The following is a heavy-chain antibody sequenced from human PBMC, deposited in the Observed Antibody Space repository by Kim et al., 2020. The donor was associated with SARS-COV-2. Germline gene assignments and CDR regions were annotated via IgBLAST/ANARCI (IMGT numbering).Heavy chain of an antibody. D-gene: IGHD2-15*01. J-gene: IGHJ3*02. CDR1: GFTFSDYY. CDR2: ISSSSSYT. CDR3: ARVTQRGSGGNPVGAFDI. V-gene: IGHV3-11*05. Sequence: GGSLRLSCAASGFTFSDYYMSWIRQAPGKGLEWVSYISSSSSYTNYADSVKGRFTISRDNAKNSLYLQMNSLRAEDTAVYYCARVTQRGSGGNPVGAFDIWGQGTMVTVSS.